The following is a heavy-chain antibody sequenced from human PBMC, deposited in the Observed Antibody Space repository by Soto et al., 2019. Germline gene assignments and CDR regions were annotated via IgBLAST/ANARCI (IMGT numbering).Heavy chain of an antibody. CDR3: ARGDRPTRPFDY. CDR1: GGSISNNL. Sequence: PSETLSLTCTVSGGSISNNLWSWIRQPPGKGLEWIGDIYFSGITNYNPSLKSRVTISVDTSKNQFSLNLSSVTAADTAVYYCARGDRPTRPFDYWGQGTVVTVSS. V-gene: IGHV4-59*01. CDR2: IYFSGIT. J-gene: IGHJ4*02. D-gene: IGHD6-6*01.